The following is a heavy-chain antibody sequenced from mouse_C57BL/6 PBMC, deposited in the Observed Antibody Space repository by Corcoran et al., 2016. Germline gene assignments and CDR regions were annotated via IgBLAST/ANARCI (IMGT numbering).Heavy chain of an antibody. CDR3: ARRDGNYEGWYFDV. V-gene: IGHV9-3*01. D-gene: IGHD2-1*01. CDR2: INTYSGVP. J-gene: IGHJ1*03. CDR1: GYTFTTYG. Sequence: QIRLVQSGPELKKPGKTVKISCKASGYTFTTYGMSCVKQAPGKGLKWMGWINTYSGVPTYADDFKGRFAFSLETSASTAYLQINNLKNEDTATYFCARRDGNYEGWYFDVWGTGTTVTVSS.